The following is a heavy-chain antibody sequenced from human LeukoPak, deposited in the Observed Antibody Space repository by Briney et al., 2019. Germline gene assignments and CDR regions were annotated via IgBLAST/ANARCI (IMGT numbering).Heavy chain of an antibody. CDR1: AFTFSTYW. D-gene: IGHD3-10*01. CDR3: TKGLWAGVSAARD. J-gene: IGHJ4*02. V-gene: IGHV3-74*01. CDR2: INGDESST. Sequence: GGSLRLSCAASAFTFSTYWMHWVRQVPGKGLEWVSRINGDESSTNYADSVKGRFTISRDNSKNTLYLQMNSLRAEDTAVYYCTKGLWAGVSAARDWGQGTLVTVSS.